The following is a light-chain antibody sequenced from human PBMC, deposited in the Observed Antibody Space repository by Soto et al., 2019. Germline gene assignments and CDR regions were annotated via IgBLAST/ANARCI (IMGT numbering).Light chain of an antibody. CDR1: QSVSRSY. J-gene: IGKJ2*01. CDR3: QQYDSSPYT. V-gene: IGKV3-20*01. CDR2: GAS. Sequence: EIVLTQSPGTLSLSPGERATLSCRASQSVSRSYLAWYQQKPGQAPRLLIYGASTRATGIPDSFSGSGSGTDFTLTISRLEPEDFAVYYCQQYDSSPYTFGQVTKLEIK.